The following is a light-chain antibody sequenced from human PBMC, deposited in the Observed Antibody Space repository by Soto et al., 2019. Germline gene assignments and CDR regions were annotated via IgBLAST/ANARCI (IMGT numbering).Light chain of an antibody. J-gene: IGKJ3*01. V-gene: IGKV3-15*01. CDR2: AAS. CDR3: QQYNNWHPIT. Sequence: EIVMTQSPATLSVSPGERATLSCRASQSVSGNLAWYQQKPGQAPRLLIYAASTRATGIPARFSGSGSGTEVSLPISSLQSEDFAVYYCQQYNNWHPITFGHGTKVDIK. CDR1: QSVSGN.